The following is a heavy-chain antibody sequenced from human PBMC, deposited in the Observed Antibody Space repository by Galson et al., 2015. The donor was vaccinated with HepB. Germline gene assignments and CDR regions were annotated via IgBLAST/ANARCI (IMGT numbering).Heavy chain of an antibody. D-gene: IGHD6-19*01. CDR1: GFTFSSYW. CDR2: IKQDGSEK. J-gene: IGHJ4*02. CDR3: AREVVAGTLGFDY. V-gene: IGHV3-7*01. Sequence: SLRLSCAASGFTFSSYWMSWVRQAPGKGLEWVANIKQDGSEKYYVDSVKGRFTISRDNAKNSLYLQMNSLRAEDTAVYYCAREVVAGTLGFDYWGQGTLVTVSS.